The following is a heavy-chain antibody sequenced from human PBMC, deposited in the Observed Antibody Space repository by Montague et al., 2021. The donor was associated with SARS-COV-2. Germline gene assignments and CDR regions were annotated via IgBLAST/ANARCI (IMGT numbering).Heavy chain of an antibody. CDR1: GFTVSSNY. CDR2: IYSGGST. Sequence: SLRLSCAASGFTVSSNYMSWVRQAPGKGLEWVSVIYSGGSTYYADSVKGRFTITRHNAKNTLYLQMNSLRAEDTAVYYCAGSNWSSGCYYQLDYWGQGILVTVSS. V-gene: IGHV3-53*04. CDR3: AGSNWSSGCYYQLDY. D-gene: IGHD3-10*01. J-gene: IGHJ4*02.